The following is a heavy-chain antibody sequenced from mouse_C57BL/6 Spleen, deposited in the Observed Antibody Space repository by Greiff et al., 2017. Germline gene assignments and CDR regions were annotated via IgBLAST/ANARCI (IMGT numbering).Heavy chain of an antibody. CDR1: GYTFTDYY. CDR3: AREGLRHYFDY. Sequence: VKLMESGAELVRPGASVKLSCKASGYTFTDYYINWVKQRPGQGLEWIARIYPGSGNTYYNEKFKGKATLTAEKSSSTAYMQLSSLTSEDSAVYFCAREGLRHYFDYWGQGTTLTVSS. CDR2: IYPGSGNT. V-gene: IGHV1-76*01. D-gene: IGHD2-4*01. J-gene: IGHJ2*01.